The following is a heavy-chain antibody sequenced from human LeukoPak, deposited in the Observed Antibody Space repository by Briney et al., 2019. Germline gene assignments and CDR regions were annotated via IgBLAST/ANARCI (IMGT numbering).Heavy chain of an antibody. CDR3: VKGEPYYYDSSGQYWGDGFDI. CDR1: GFTFSSYA. D-gene: IGHD3-22*01. CDR2: INSNGGST. V-gene: IGHV3-64D*09. J-gene: IGHJ3*02. Sequence: GGCLRLSCSASGFTFSSYAMHWVRQAPGKGLEYVSAINSNGGSTYYADSVKGRFTISRDNSKNTLYLQMSSLRAEDTAVYYCVKGEPYYYDSSGQYWGDGFDIWGQGTMVTVSS.